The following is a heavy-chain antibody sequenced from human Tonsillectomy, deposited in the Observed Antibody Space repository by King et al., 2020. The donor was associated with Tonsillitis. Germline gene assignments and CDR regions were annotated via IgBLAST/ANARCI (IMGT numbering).Heavy chain of an antibody. CDR1: GFTFSNYG. J-gene: IGHJ4*02. D-gene: IGHD3-3*01. CDR3: ATGLPHYDFWSAYYTGDS. V-gene: IGHV3-33*01. CDR2: IWYDGSNK. Sequence: VQLVESGGGVVQPGRSLRLSCAASGFTFSNYGMHWVRQAPGKGLDWVAVIWYDGSNKFYADSVKGRFTISRDNSNNTLYLQMNSLRAEDTAMYYCATGLPHYDFWSAYYTGDSWGQGTLVAVSS.